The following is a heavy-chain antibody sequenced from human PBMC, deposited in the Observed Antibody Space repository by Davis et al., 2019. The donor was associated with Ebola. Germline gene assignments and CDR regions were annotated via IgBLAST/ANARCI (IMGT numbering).Heavy chain of an antibody. Sequence: GESLKISCAASGFTFSDSYMSCIRQAPRKGLGRGSDISSSGSTIYYADSVKGRFTISRDNAKNSLYLQMNSLRAEDTAVYYCARVGGIKGDVWGQGTTVTVSS. V-gene: IGHV3-11*04. D-gene: IGHD3-10*01. CDR1: GFTFSDSY. CDR2: ISSSGSTI. J-gene: IGHJ6*02. CDR3: ARVGGIKGDV.